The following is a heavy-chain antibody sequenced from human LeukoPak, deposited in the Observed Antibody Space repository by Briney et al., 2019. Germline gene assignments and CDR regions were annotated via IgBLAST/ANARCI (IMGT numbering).Heavy chain of an antibody. Sequence: PSETLSLTCAVCGGSFSGYYWSWIRQPPGKGLEWIGEINHSGSTNYNPSLKSRVTLSVDTSKNQFSLKLSSVTAADTAVYYCARGYSGYDPFDYWGQGTLVTVSS. CDR1: GGSFSGYY. CDR2: INHSGST. CDR3: ARGYSGYDPFDY. D-gene: IGHD5-12*01. J-gene: IGHJ4*02. V-gene: IGHV4-34*01.